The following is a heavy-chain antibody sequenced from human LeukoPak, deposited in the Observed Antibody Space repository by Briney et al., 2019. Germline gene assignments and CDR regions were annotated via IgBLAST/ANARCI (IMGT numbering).Heavy chain of an antibody. J-gene: IGHJ5*02. CDR1: GFTFSSYS. CDR2: ISSSSYI. CDR3: ARSGPVPYTNWFDP. V-gene: IGHV3-21*01. Sequence: GGSLRLSCAASGFTFSSYSMNWVRQAPGKGLVWVSSISSSSYIYYADSVKGRFTISRDNAKNSLYLRMNSLRAEDTAVYYCARSGPVPYTNWFDPWGQGTLVTVSS. D-gene: IGHD2-2*01.